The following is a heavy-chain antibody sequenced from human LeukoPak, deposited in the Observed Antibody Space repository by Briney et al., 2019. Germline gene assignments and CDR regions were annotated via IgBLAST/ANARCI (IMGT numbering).Heavy chain of an antibody. J-gene: IGHJ4*02. Sequence: PGGSLRLSCAASGFIFSNYGMNWVRQAPGKGLEWVAAISASGSATSYADSVRGRFTISRDNSKSTTYLQMNSLRAEDTAVFYCAKDLYLRDFWSGSFDYWGQGIPVTVSS. D-gene: IGHD3-3*01. CDR2: ISASGSAT. V-gene: IGHV3-23*01. CDR1: GFIFSNYG. CDR3: AKDLYLRDFWSGSFDY.